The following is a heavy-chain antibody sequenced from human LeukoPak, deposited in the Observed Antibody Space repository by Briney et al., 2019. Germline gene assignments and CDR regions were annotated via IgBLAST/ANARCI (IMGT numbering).Heavy chain of an antibody. CDR1: GFTFSNYA. D-gene: IGHD3-22*01. CDR3: ASPYYYDSSTPY. CDR2: ISGSGGST. J-gene: IGHJ4*02. Sequence: PGGSLRLSCAASGFTFSNYAMSWVRQAQGRGLGWVSTISGSGGSTYYADSVKGRFTISRDNSKKTVYLQMNSLRAEDTAVYYCASPYYYDSSTPYWGQGTLVTVSS. V-gene: IGHV3-23*01.